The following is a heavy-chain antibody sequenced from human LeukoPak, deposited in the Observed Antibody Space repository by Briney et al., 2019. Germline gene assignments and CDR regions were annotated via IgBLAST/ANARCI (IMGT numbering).Heavy chain of an antibody. CDR2: INHSGST. D-gene: IGHD3-3*01. CDR3: ARGWAYYDFWSGYYTPFYFDY. CDR1: GDFITAYY. V-gene: IGHV4-34*01. J-gene: IGHJ4*02. Sequence: PSETLSLTCSVSGDFITAYYWSWIRQPPGKGLEWIGEINHSGSTNYNPSLKSRVTISVDTSKNQFSLKLSSVTAADTAVYYCARGWAYYDFWSGYYTPFYFDYWGQGTLVTVSS.